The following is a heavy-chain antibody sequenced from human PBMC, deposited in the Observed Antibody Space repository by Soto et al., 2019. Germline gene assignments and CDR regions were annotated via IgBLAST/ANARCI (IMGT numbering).Heavy chain of an antibody. V-gene: IGHV3-23*01. D-gene: IGHD2-2*02. CDR1: GFTFSSYA. CDR2: ISGSGGST. J-gene: IGHJ4*02. CDR3: AKDGPATAIRGYSFDY. Sequence: HPGGSLRLSCAASGFTFSSYAMSWVRQAPGKGLEWVSAISGSGGSTYYADSVKGRFTISRDNSKNTLYLQMNSLRAEDTAVYYCAKDGPATAIRGYSFDYWGQGTMVIVSS.